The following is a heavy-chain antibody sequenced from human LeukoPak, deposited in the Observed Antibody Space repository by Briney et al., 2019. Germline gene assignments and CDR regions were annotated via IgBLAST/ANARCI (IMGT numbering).Heavy chain of an antibody. J-gene: IGHJ1*01. CDR3: AKEDDSDSRTASFQH. Sequence: PGGSLTLSCAASGFTLSSYGMSWVRQAPGKGLEWVSAISGSGGSTYYTDSVKGRFTISRDNSRNTLYLQMNSLRAEDTAVYYCAKEDDSDSRTASFQHWGQGTLVTVSS. V-gene: IGHV3-23*01. CDR1: GFTLSSYG. CDR2: ISGSGGST. D-gene: IGHD3-22*01.